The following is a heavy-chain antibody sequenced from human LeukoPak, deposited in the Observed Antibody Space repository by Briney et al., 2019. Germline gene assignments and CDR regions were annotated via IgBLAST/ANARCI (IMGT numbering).Heavy chain of an antibody. J-gene: IGHJ6*03. CDR1: GYTFTSYG. Sequence: ASVKVSCKASGYTFTSYGISWVRQAPGQGLEWMGWISAYNGNTNYAQKLQGRVTMTTDTSTSTAYMELRSLGSDDTAVYYCARVLNSSGWYEGSNCYYYYMDVWGKGTTVTVSS. CDR3: ARVLNSSGWYEGSNCYYYYMDV. CDR2: ISAYNGNT. V-gene: IGHV1-18*01. D-gene: IGHD6-19*01.